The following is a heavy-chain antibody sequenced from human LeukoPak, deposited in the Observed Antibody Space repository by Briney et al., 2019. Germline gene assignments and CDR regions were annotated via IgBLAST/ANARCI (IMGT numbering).Heavy chain of an antibody. V-gene: IGHV5-51*01. Sequence: GEPRKISCKGSGYSFTCYWIGWVRQMPGKGLEWMGIIYPGDSDTRYSPSFQGQVTISADKSISTAYLQWSSLKASDTAMYYCARQPLCSGGSCYSLEYWGQGTLVTVSS. D-gene: IGHD2-15*01. CDR2: IYPGDSDT. J-gene: IGHJ4*02. CDR1: GYSFTCYW. CDR3: ARQPLCSGGSCYSLEY.